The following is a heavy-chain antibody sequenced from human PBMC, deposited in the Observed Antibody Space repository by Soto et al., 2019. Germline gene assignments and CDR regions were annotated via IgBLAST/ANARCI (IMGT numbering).Heavy chain of an antibody. D-gene: IGHD2-21*02. Sequence: GGSLRLSCAASGFTFSSYSMNWVRQAPGKGLEWVSSISSSSSYIYYADSVKGRFTISRDNAKNSLYLQMNSLRAEDTAVYYCARDSIGVVTLASPFDIWGQGTMVT. J-gene: IGHJ3*02. V-gene: IGHV3-21*01. CDR3: ARDSIGVVTLASPFDI. CDR1: GFTFSSYS. CDR2: ISSSSSYI.